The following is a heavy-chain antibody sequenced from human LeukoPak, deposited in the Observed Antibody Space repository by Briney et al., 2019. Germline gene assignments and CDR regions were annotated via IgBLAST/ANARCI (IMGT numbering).Heavy chain of an antibody. CDR1: GFTVSSNY. Sequence: GGSLRLSCEASGFTVSSNYMSWVRQAPGKGLERVSFIYTGGDTYYADSVKGRFTISRDNFKNTVYLQMDSLRPDDTAVYYCARDPPVTTDYGMDVWGQGTTVTVSS. V-gene: IGHV3-66*02. J-gene: IGHJ6*02. D-gene: IGHD4-17*01. CDR2: IYTGGDT. CDR3: ARDPPVTTDYGMDV.